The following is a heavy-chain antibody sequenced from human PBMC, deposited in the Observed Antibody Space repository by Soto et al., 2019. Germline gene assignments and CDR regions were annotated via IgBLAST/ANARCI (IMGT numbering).Heavy chain of an antibody. D-gene: IGHD1-26*01. J-gene: IGHJ4*02. CDR2: IHYSGST. Sequence: SETLSLTCTVSGGSISSYYWSWIRQPPGKGLEWIGYIHYSGSTNYNPSLKSRVTISVDTSKNQFSLKLSSVTAVDTAVYYCARLGGSYAVPHFDYWGQGTPVTVSS. CDR3: ARLGGSYAVPHFDY. V-gene: IGHV4-59*08. CDR1: GGSISSYY.